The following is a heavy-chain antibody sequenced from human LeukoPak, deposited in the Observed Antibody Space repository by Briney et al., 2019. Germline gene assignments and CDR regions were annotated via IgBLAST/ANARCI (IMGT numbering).Heavy chain of an antibody. V-gene: IGHV4-59*12. J-gene: IGHJ4*02. CDR3: ARGLRFPDY. CDR2: IYHSGST. CDR1: GGSISSYY. Sequence: PSETLSLTCTVSGGSISSYYWSWIRQPPGKGLEWIGYIYHSGSTYYNPSLKSRVTISVDRSKNQFSLKLSSVTAADTAVYYCARGLRFPDYWGQGTLVTVSS. D-gene: IGHD3-3*01.